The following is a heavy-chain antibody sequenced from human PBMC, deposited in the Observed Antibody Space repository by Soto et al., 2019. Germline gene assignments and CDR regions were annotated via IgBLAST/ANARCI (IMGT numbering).Heavy chain of an antibody. CDR2: IYYSGST. CDR1: GGSISSGGYY. Sequence: PSETLSLTCTVSGGSISSGGYYWSWIRQPPGKGLEWIGYIYYSGSTYYNPSLKSRVTISVDTSKNQFSLKLSSVTAADTAVYYCAREGKTHNYYGSGSSRHYYYGMDVWGQGTTVTVSS. CDR3: AREGKTHNYYGSGSSRHYYYGMDV. J-gene: IGHJ6*02. V-gene: IGHV4-31*03. D-gene: IGHD3-10*01.